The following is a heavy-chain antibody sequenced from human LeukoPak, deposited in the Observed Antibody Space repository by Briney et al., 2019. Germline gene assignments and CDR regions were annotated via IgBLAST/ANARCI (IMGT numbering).Heavy chain of an antibody. CDR2: ISCSGGST. CDR1: GCTFSSYA. J-gene: IGHJ4*02. CDR3: ARGYSSSSWSLFDY. V-gene: IGHV3-23*01. Sequence: GGSLRLSCAASGCTFSSYAMSWVRQAPGTGLEWVSAISCSGGSTYYADSVKGRFTISRDNTKTTLYLQMNRLRAEATAVYFCARGYSSSSWSLFDYCGQGTLVTVSS. D-gene: IGHD6-6*01.